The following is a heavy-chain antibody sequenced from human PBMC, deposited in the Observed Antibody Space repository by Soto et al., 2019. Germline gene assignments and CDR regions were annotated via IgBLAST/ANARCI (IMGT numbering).Heavy chain of an antibody. CDR2: IYYSGTS. CDR3: ARLHCDSPNCVPLDP. CDR1: GGSISDDTYY. D-gene: IGHD2-2*01. J-gene: IGHJ5*02. Sequence: QLQLQESGPGLVKPSETLSLTCTVSGGSISDDTYYWGWIRQPPGKGLEWIGSIYYSGTSSYNPSLKSRVTMSVDTSKKQLSLRLSSVTAADTAVYYCARLHCDSPNCVPLDPWGQGTLVCVSS. V-gene: IGHV4-39*01.